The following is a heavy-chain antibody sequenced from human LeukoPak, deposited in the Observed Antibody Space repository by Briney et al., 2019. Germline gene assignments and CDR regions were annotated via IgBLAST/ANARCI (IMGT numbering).Heavy chain of an antibody. Sequence: SETLSLTCTVSGGSISSGGYYWSWIRQHPGKGLEWTGYIYYSGSTYYNPSLKSRVTISVDTSKNQFSLKLSSVTAADTAVYYCARDSVVPAAIGGWYFDLWGRGTLVTVSS. D-gene: IGHD2-2*01. CDR2: IYYSGST. J-gene: IGHJ2*01. CDR1: GGSISSGGYY. CDR3: ARDSVVPAAIGGWYFDL. V-gene: IGHV4-31*03.